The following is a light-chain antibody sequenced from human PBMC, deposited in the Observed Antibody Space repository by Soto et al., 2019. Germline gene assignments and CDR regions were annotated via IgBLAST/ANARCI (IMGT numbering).Light chain of an antibody. CDR1: QDITHS. J-gene: IGKJ2*01. CDR2: DAS. CDR3: QQYDSLPYT. Sequence: DIPMTQSPSSLSASVGDSVTITCQASQDITHSLNWYQHKPGKAPKLLMFDASSLETEVPSRFSGSGTGTHFIFTISSLQPEDIATYYCQQYDSLPYTFGQGTKLEI. V-gene: IGKV1-33*01.